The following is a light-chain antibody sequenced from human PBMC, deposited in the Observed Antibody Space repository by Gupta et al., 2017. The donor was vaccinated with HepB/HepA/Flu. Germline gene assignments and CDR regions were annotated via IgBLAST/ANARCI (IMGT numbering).Light chain of an antibody. V-gene: IGLV4-60*03. CDR1: SGHSTYI. J-gene: IGLJ2*01. CDR3: ETWNDNLPV. CDR2: LESSGTS. Sequence: QPVLTQSSSASASPGSSVNLTCSLSSGHSTYIVAWHQQQPGKAPRFLMKLESSGTSTKGSGVPDRFSGSSAGTDRYVTISNVQSEDEGVYYCETWNDNLPVFGGGTKLTVL.